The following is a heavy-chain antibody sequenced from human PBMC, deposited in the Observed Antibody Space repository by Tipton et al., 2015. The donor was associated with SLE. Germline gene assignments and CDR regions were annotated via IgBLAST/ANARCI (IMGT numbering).Heavy chain of an antibody. D-gene: IGHD6-19*01. J-gene: IGHJ4*02. CDR2: IRYDGSNK. CDR3: AKDLGYSSGWYSIDY. Sequence: SLRFSCAASGFTFSSYGIHWVRQAPGKGLEWVAFIRYDGSNKYYADSVKGRFTISRDNSKNTLYVQMNSLRAEDTAVYYCAKDLGYSSGWYSIDYWGQGTLVTVSS. CDR1: GFTFSSYG. V-gene: IGHV3-30*02.